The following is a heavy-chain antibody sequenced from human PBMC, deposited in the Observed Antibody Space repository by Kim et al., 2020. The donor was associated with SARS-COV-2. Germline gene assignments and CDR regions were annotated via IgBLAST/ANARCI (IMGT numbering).Heavy chain of an antibody. CDR3: ATWIPVRAGRVPY. CDR1: GYTFSDYH. J-gene: IGHJ4*02. Sequence: ASVKVSCKASGYTFSDYHIHCVRQAPGKVLDRMGLSNWQGVGKKYAQRVQGRGTSPRATSTSTAYMDLSGLMSDDTAVYYCATWIPVRAGRVPYWSQGTLVTVAS. CDR2: SNWQGVGK. D-gene: IGHD2-2*03. V-gene: IGHV1-2*02.